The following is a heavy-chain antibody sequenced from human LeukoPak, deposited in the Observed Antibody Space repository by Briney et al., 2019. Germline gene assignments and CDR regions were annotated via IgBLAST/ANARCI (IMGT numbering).Heavy chain of an antibody. D-gene: IGHD3-10*01. J-gene: IGHJ4*02. CDR2: IYYSGST. V-gene: IGHV4-31*03. CDR3: ARHASGGLWFGESKFDY. CDR1: GGSISSGGYY. Sequence: SETLSLTCTVSGGSISSGGYYWSWIRQHPGKGLEWIGYIYYSGSTYYNPSLKSRVTISVDTSKNQFSLKLSSVTAADTAVYYCARHASGGLWFGESKFDYWGQGTLVTVSS.